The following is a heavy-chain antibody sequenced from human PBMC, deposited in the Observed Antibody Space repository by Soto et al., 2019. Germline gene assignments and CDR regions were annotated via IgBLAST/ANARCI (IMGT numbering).Heavy chain of an antibody. Sequence: GGSLRLSCAASGFTFSSYAMHWVRQAPGKGLEWVAVISYDGSNKYYADSVKGRFTISRDNSKNTLYLQMNSLRAEDTAVYYCARETTTPTVFDYWGQGTLVTVSA. D-gene: IGHD4-17*01. CDR2: ISYDGSNK. J-gene: IGHJ4*02. V-gene: IGHV3-30-3*01. CDR3: ARETTTPTVFDY. CDR1: GFTFSSYA.